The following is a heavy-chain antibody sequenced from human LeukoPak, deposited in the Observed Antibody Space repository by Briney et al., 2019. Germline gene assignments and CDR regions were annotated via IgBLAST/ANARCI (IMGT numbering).Heavy chain of an antibody. Sequence: GGSLRLSCAASGFTFSSYWMHWVRQAPGKGLEWVSGITRGGGTYYADSVKGRFTISRDNSKNTLYLQMSSLRAEDTAVYYCVRGITTPDCWGQGTLVTVSS. D-gene: IGHD3-3*01. CDR3: VRGITTPDC. CDR2: ITRGGGT. J-gene: IGHJ4*02. V-gene: IGHV3-53*01. CDR1: GFTFSSYW.